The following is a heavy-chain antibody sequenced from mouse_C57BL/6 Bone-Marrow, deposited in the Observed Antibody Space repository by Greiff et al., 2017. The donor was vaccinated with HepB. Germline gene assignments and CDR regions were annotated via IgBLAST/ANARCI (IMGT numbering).Heavy chain of an antibody. D-gene: IGHD1-1*01. V-gene: IGHV1-74*01. CDR1: GYKFTSYW. Sequence: QVQLQQPGAELVKPGASVKVSCKASGYKFTSYWMHWVKQRPGQGLEWIGRIHPSDSDTNYNQKFKGKATLTVDKSSSTAYMQLSSLTSEDSAVYYCAIYYGSSPLDVWGTGTTVTVSS. J-gene: IGHJ1*03. CDR3: AIYYGSSPLDV. CDR2: IHPSDSDT.